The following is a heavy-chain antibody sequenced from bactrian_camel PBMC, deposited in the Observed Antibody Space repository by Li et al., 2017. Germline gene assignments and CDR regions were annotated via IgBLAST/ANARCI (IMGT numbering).Heavy chain of an antibody. V-gene: IGHV3S63*01. CDR1: GFTFDDSD. Sequence: HVQLVESGGGSVQAGETLRLSCTAAGFTFDDSDVRWFREASGVECELVSSISSDGTTYYADSVKGRFTISRDSAKNMVYLDMNSLKSEDTALYYCAYQWLGVQGAYWGQGTQVTVS. J-gene: IGHJ4*01. CDR2: ISSDGTT. D-gene: IGHD5*01. CDR3: AYQWLGVQGAY.